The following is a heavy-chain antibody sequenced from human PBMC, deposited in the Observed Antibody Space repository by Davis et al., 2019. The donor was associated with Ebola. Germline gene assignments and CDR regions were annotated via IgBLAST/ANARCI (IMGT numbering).Heavy chain of an antibody. CDR1: GFTFGDYA. V-gene: IGHV3-49*04. CDR3: TRDLKQPPPSYYYGMDV. J-gene: IGHJ6*02. CDR2: IRSKGYGGKT. Sequence: GESLKISCTTTGFTFGDYAMNWVRQAPGKGLEWVGFIRSKGYGGKTEYAASVKGRFTISRDDSRSIAYLQVNSLKTEDTGVYYCTRDLKQPPPSYYYGMDVWGQGTTVTVSS. D-gene: IGHD6-13*01.